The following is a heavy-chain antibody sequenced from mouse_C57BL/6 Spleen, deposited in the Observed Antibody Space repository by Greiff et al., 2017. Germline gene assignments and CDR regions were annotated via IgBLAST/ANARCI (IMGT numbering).Heavy chain of an antibody. CDR1: GFTFSDYG. CDR2: ISSGSSTI. D-gene: IGHD1-1*01. J-gene: IGHJ4*01. Sequence: EVKVEESGGGLVKPGGSLKLSCAASGFTFSDYGMHWVRQAPEKGLEWVAYISSGSSTIYYADTVKGRFTISRDNAKNTLFLQMTSLRSEDTAMYYWARGGYGSEDYAMDYWGQGTSVTVSS. CDR3: ARGGYGSEDYAMDY. V-gene: IGHV5-17*01.